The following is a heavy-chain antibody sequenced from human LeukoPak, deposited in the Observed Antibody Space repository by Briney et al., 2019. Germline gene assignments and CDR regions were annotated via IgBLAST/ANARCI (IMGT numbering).Heavy chain of an antibody. Sequence: GGSLRLSCAASGFTFSNAWMSWVRQAPGKGLEWVGRIKSKTDGGTTDYAAPVKGRFTISRDDSKNTLYLQMNSLKTEDTAVYYCTTDPQPRITMIVVVRFDYWGQGTLVTVSS. V-gene: IGHV3-15*01. D-gene: IGHD3-22*01. J-gene: IGHJ4*02. CDR2: IKSKTDGGTT. CDR3: TTDPQPRITMIVVVRFDY. CDR1: GFTFSNAW.